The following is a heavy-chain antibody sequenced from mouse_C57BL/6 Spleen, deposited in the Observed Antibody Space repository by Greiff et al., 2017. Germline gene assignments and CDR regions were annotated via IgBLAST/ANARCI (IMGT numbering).Heavy chain of an antibody. D-gene: IGHD2-12*01. Sequence: VQLQQSGAELVKPGASVKLSCKASGFNFKDYYMHWVKQRTGQGLEWIGRIDPEDGETKYAQKFQGKATITADTSTNTASMQLSSLTFEDTAVYYCARIITRYYYGMDYWGQGTSVTVSS. V-gene: IGHV14-2*01. CDR2: IDPEDGET. J-gene: IGHJ4*01. CDR1: GFNFKDYY. CDR3: ARIITRYYYGMDY.